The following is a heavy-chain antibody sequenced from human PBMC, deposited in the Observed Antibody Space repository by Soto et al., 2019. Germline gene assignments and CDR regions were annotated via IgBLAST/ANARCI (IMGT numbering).Heavy chain of an antibody. CDR1: GFTFSDSW. CDR3: VRGGSNYAS. Sequence: EVHLVESGGGLVQPGGSLRLSCTASGFTFSDSWMTWVRQAPGKGLEWVARIKPDESEKKYADSVKGRFSISRDNAKNSMYLQMDSLRSEDTAVYYCVRGGSNYASWGQGTLVTVSS. CDR2: IKPDESEK. D-gene: IGHD4-4*01. V-gene: IGHV3-7*01. J-gene: IGHJ5*02.